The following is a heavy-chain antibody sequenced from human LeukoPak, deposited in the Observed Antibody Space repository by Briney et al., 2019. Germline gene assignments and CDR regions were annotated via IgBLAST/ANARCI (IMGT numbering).Heavy chain of an antibody. CDR2: IKQDGSEK. V-gene: IGHV3-7*01. CDR1: GFTFSSYW. Sequence: GGSLRLSCAASGFTFSSYWMSWVRQAPGKGLEWVANIKQDGSEKYYVDSVKGRFTISRDNAKNSLYLQMNSLRAEDTAVYYCARDRSPFRYDSSAANAFDIWGQGTMVTVSS. D-gene: IGHD3-22*01. CDR3: ARDRSPFRYDSSAANAFDI. J-gene: IGHJ3*02.